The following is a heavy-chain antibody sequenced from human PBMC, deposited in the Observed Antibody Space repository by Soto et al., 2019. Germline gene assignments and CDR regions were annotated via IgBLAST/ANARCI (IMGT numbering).Heavy chain of an antibody. Sequence: GGCRRLSCAAAGVSFNSYDMHWVRQAAGKGPAWVAIISYDGSNTYYSDCVRGRFTIARDNSKDTLYLQMHSLRSEDMDICSCGRISRYCSGGDCHAWGQGTQVTVSS. CDR3: GRISRYCSGGDCHA. CDR2: ISYDGSNT. D-gene: IGHD2-15*01. CDR1: GVSFNSYD. J-gene: IGHJ5*02. V-gene: IGHV3-30*02.